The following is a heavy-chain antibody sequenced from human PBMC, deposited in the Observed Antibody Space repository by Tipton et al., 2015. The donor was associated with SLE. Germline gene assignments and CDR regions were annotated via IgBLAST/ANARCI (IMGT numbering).Heavy chain of an antibody. CDR1: GVSFSGYY. CDR3: ARAPGLDRDYYYYYYMDV. J-gene: IGHJ6*03. CDR2: INHSGGT. Sequence: TLSLTCEVYGVSFSGYYWSWIRQSPGKGLEWIGEINHSGGTKYNPSLKSRVTISVDTSKNQFSLKLSSVTAADTAVYYCARAPGLDRDYYYYYYMDVWGKGTTVTVSS. D-gene: IGHD3/OR15-3a*01. V-gene: IGHV4-34*01.